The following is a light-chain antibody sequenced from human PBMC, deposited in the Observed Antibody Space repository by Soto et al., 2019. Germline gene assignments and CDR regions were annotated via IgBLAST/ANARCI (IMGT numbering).Light chain of an antibody. V-gene: IGKV1-39*01. J-gene: IGKJ1*01. CDR1: QRINSY. CDR2: AAS. CDR3: QQTFSNPPWT. Sequence: DIQMTQSPASLSASVGEKVTITCRASQRINSYVNWYQQRPGKAPNLLIYAASTLQSGVPSRFSGSESGTDFTLTISSLQPEDFATYYCQQTFSNPPWTFGQGTKVDIK.